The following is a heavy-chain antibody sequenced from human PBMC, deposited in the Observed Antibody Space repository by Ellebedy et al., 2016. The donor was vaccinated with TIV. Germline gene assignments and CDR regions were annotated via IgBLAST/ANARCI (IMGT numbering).Heavy chain of an antibody. CDR2: ISGGGETT. Sequence: GESLKISCAASGFTFSSYAMNWIRQAPGKGLEWVAVISGGGETTSYADSMKGRFTISRDNSKNTLYLQMNSLRAEDTAGYYCARYCNGGSCLSTGCYYGMDVWGQGTTVTVSS. D-gene: IGHD2-15*01. J-gene: IGHJ6*02. V-gene: IGHV3-23*01. CDR1: GFTFSSYA. CDR3: ARYCNGGSCLSTGCYYGMDV.